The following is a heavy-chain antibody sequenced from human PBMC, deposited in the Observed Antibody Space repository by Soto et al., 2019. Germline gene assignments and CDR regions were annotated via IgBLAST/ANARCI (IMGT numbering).Heavy chain of an antibody. CDR3: AREQITYYDFWSGYGTPLDY. J-gene: IGHJ4*02. Sequence: ASVKVSCKASGYTFTSYGISWVRQAPGQGLEWMGWISAYNGNTNYAQKLQGRVTMTTDTSTSTAYMELRSLRSDDTAVYYCAREQITYYDFWSGYGTPLDYWGQGTLVTVSS. CDR1: GYTFTSYG. V-gene: IGHV1-18*01. CDR2: ISAYNGNT. D-gene: IGHD3-3*01.